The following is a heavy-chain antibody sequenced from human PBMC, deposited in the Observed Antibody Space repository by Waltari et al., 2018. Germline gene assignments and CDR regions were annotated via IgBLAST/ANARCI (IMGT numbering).Heavy chain of an antibody. D-gene: IGHD6-19*01. V-gene: IGHV3-33*06. CDR2: IWYDGSNQ. CDR1: GFTFSSYG. J-gene: IGHJ6*03. CDR3: AKDPQDFYGAGYMDV. Sequence: QVQLVESGGGVVQPGRSLRLSCAASGFTFSSYGMHWVRQAPGKGLEWVAVIWYDGSNQYYADSVQCRFTISRDNSKNTLYLQLNSLRAEDTAVYYCAKDPQDFYGAGYMDVWGKGTTVTVSS.